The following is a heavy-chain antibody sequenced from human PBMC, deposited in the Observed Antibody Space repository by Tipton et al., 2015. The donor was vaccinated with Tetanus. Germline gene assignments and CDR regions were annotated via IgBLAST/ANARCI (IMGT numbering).Heavy chain of an antibody. CDR3: ARHPPPYYYGSGSYLDY. Sequence: TLSLTCSVSGGSISGSSYYWSWIRQPPGKALEWIGSIYCSGSTFYHPSLQSRVTISVDTSKNQFSLRLSSVTAADTAVYFCARHPPPYYYGSGSYLDYWGQGTPVTVSS. V-gene: IGHV4-39*01. D-gene: IGHD3-10*01. CDR2: IYCSGST. J-gene: IGHJ4*02. CDR1: GGSISGSSYY.